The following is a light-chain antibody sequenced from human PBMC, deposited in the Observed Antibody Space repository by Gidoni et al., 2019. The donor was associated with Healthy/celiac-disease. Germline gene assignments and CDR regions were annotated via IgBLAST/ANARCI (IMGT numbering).Light chain of an antibody. CDR2: DAS. CDR3: QQRSNWPLT. V-gene: IGKV3-11*01. J-gene: IGKJ4*01. Sequence: EIVLTQSPATLSLSPGESATLSCRASQSVRSYLAWYQQKPGQAPRLLIYDASNRAPGVPARFSGSGSGTDFTLTISSLEPEDFAVYYCQQRSNWPLTFGGGTKVEIK. CDR1: QSVRSY.